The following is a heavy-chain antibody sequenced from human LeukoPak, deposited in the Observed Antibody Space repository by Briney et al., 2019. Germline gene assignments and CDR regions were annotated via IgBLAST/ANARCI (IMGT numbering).Heavy chain of an antibody. D-gene: IGHD3-22*01. Sequence: SETLSLTCSVSGGSISGYYWSWIRQPPGKGLEWIGVINHSGTTNYNPSLKSRVTISVDTSKNQFSLKLTSVTAADTAVYYCAKVEDYDSSGYLSIDYWGQGTLVTVSS. J-gene: IGHJ4*02. CDR3: AKVEDYDSSGYLSIDY. CDR2: INHSGTT. V-gene: IGHV4-34*01. CDR1: GGSISGYY.